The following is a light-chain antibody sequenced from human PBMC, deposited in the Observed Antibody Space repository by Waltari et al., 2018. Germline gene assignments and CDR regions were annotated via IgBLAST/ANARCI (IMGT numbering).Light chain of an antibody. CDR3: MQARQTPDT. J-gene: IGKJ2*01. Sequence: DIVMTQSPLSLPVTPGEPASISCRFRQSPLYSNGYNYLVWYLQKPGQSPQLLIYLASHRASGVPDRFSGSGSGTDFTLKISRVEAEDVGIYYCMQARQTPDTFGQGTKLEIK. CDR2: LAS. CDR1: QSPLYSNGYNY. V-gene: IGKV2-28*01.